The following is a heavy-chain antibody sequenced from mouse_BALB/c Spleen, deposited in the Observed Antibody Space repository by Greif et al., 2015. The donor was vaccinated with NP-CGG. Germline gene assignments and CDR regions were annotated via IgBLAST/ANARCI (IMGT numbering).Heavy chain of an antibody. CDR3: ARGGWPFAY. CDR1: GYSFTSYW. CDR2: INPSTGYT. D-gene: IGHD1-1*02. Sequence: VKLMESGAELAKPGASVKMSCKASGYSFTSYWMHWVKQRPGQGLEWMGYINPSTGYTEYNQKFKDKATLTADKSSSTAYMQLSSLTSEDSAVYYCARGGWPFAYWGQGTLVTVSA. V-gene: IGHV1-7*01. J-gene: IGHJ3*01.